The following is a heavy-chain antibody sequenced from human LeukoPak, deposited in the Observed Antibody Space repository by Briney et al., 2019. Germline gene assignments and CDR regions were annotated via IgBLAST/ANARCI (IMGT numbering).Heavy chain of an antibody. D-gene: IGHD5-12*01. CDR2: IYYSGST. V-gene: IGHV4-39*07. Sequence: SETLSLTCTVSGGSISSSSYYWGWIRQPPGKGLEWIGSIYYSGSTYYNPSLKSRVTISVDTSKNQFSLKLSSVTAADTAVYYCASTRGYDFMGWFDPWGQGTLVTVSS. CDR3: ASTRGYDFMGWFDP. J-gene: IGHJ5*02. CDR1: GGSISSSSYY.